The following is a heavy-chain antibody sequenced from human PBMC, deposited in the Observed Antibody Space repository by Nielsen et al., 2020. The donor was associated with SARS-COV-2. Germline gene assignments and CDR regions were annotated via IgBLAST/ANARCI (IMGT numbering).Heavy chain of an antibody. J-gene: IGHJ4*02. V-gene: IGHV4-34*01. CDR3: ARGHSHPLYYFDY. D-gene: IGHD2-21*01. Sequence: SETLSLTCAVYGGSLSGYYWSWIRQPPGKGLEWIGEINHSGSTNYNPSLKSRVTISVDTSKNQFSLKLSSVTAADTAVYYCARGHSHPLYYFDYWGQGTLVTVSS. CDR1: GGSLSGYY. CDR2: INHSGST.